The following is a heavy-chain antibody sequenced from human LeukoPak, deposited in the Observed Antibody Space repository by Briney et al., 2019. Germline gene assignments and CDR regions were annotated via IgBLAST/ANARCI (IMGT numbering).Heavy chain of an antibody. CDR3: AKDLVHSNPHKNWFDP. Sequence: GGSLRLSCAASGFTFSSYSMNWVRQAPGKGLEWVSSISSSSSYIYYADSVKGRFAISRDNSKNTLYLQMNSLRAEDTAVYYCAKDLVHSNPHKNWFDPWGQGTLVTVSS. CDR1: GFTFSSYS. D-gene: IGHD4-4*01. CDR2: ISSSSSYI. V-gene: IGHV3-21*04. J-gene: IGHJ5*02.